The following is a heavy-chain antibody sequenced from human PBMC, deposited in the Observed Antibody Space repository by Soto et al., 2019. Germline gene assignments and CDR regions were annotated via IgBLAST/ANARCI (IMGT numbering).Heavy chain of an antibody. CDR3: ARGVNYDFWSGFLRPFDY. V-gene: IGHV3-23*01. D-gene: IGHD3-3*01. Sequence: GGSLRLSCAAYGFTFSSSAMSWVREARGKALEADSALSGSGGSRYYADTVKGRFTISRDNSKNTLYLQMNSLRAEDTAVYYCARGVNYDFWSGFLRPFDYCGQGTLVTDS. CDR1: GFTFSSSA. J-gene: IGHJ4*02. CDR2: LSGSGGSR.